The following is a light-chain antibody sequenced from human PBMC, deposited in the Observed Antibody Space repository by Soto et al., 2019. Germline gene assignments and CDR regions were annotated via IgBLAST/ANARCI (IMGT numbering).Light chain of an antibody. J-gene: IGKJ1*01. V-gene: IGKV3-20*01. Sequence: EIVLTQSPGTLSLSPGERATLSCRASQYVSTSYLAWYQQKPGQAPSLLIYGASSRATGIPDRFRGSGSGTDFTLTISSLEPEDFAVYFCQASSGTFGQGTKVEIK. CDR3: QASSGT. CDR1: QYVSTSY. CDR2: GAS.